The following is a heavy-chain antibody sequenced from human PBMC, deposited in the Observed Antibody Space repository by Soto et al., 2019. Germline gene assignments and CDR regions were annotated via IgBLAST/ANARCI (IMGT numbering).Heavy chain of an antibody. CDR3: AKDGREMATIPYYFDY. J-gene: IGHJ4*02. D-gene: IGHD5-12*01. CDR2: ISGSGGST. V-gene: IGHV3-23*01. Sequence: GGSLRLSCAASGFTFSSYAMSWVRQAPGKGLERVSAISGSGGSTYYADSVKGRFTISRDNSKNTLYLQMNSLRAEDTAVYYCAKDGREMATIPYYFDYWGQGTLVTVPS. CDR1: GFTFSSYA.